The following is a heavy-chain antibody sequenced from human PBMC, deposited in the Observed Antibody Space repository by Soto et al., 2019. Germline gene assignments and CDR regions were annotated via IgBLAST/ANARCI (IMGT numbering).Heavy chain of an antibody. J-gene: IGHJ3*02. Sequence: ASVKVSCKASGFTFTSSAVQWVRQARGQRLEWIGWIVVDSGNTNYAQKFQERVTITRDMSTSTAYMELSSLRSEDTAVYYCAAGSPYYDILTGYYAFDIWGQGTMVTVSS. V-gene: IGHV1-58*01. CDR2: IVVDSGNT. CDR1: GFTFTSSA. CDR3: AAGSPYYDILTGYYAFDI. D-gene: IGHD3-9*01.